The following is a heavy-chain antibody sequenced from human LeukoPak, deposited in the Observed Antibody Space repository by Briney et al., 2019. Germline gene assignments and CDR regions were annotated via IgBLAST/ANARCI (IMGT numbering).Heavy chain of an antibody. CDR3: ARLYSSGSYRAFDY. D-gene: IGHD3-22*01. CDR2: IYPGNSDT. V-gene: IGHV5-51*01. Sequence: GESLKISCKTSGYSFTSYWIHWVRQMPGKELEWMGSIYPGNSDTRYSPSFQGQVTISADKSINTAYLQWSSLKASDTAMYYCARLYSSGSYRAFDYWGQGTLVTVAS. CDR1: GYSFTSYW. J-gene: IGHJ4*02.